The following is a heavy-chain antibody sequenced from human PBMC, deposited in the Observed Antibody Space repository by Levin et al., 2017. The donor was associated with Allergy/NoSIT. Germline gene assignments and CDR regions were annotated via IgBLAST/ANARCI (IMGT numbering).Heavy chain of an antibody. J-gene: IGHJ4*02. CDR1: EFTFSSFG. Sequence: GGSLRLSCAASEFTFSSFGMHWVRQAPGKGLEWVAVISGSGGTTYYADSVKGRFTISRDNSKNTVYLQMNSLRAGDTAVYYCAKATGYYGSGNLEASDYWGQGTLVTVSS. CDR2: ISGSGGTT. CDR3: AKATGYYGSGNLEASDY. D-gene: IGHD3-10*01. V-gene: IGHV3-23*01.